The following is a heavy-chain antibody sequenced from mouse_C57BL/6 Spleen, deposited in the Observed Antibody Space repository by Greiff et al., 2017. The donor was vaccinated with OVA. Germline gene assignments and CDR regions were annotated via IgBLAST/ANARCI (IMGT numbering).Heavy chain of an antibody. V-gene: IGHV1-52*01. CDR1: GYTFTSYW. CDR2: IDPSDSET. D-gene: IGHD2-1*01. CDR3: ALYYGNYGYYFDY. J-gene: IGHJ2*01. Sequence: VQLQQPGAELVRPGSSVKLSCKASGYTFTSYWMHWVKQRPIQGLEWIGNIDPSDSETHYNQKFKDKATLTVDKSSSTAYMQLSSLTSEDSAVYYCALYYGNYGYYFDYWGQGTTLTVAS.